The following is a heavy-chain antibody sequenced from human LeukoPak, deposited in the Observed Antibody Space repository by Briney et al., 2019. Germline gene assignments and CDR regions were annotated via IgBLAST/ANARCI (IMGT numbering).Heavy chain of an antibody. Sequence: ASVMVSCRASGYTLVRHGVNWVRQAPGQGLEWMGWISAYDAKTHYAERLQGRVTMTRDISASTVYMELRSLTSDDTAVYYCARDSRSPGPVFSDYWGQGTLVTVSS. J-gene: IGHJ4*02. CDR1: GYTLVRHG. CDR3: ARDSRSPGPVFSDY. CDR2: ISAYDAKT. D-gene: IGHD1-14*01. V-gene: IGHV1-18*01.